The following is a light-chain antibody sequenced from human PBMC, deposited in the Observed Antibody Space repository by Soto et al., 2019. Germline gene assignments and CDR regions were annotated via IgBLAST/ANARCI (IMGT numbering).Light chain of an antibody. V-gene: IGLV1-40*01. CDR2: GNS. J-gene: IGLJ2*01. CDR1: SSNIGAGYD. CDR3: QSYDSSLRGV. Sequence: QPVLTQPPSVSGAPGQRVTISFTGSSSNIGAGYDVHWYQQLPGTAPKLLIYGNSNRPSGVPDRFSGSKSGTSASLAITGLEAEDEADYYCQSYDSSLRGVFGGGTKLTVL.